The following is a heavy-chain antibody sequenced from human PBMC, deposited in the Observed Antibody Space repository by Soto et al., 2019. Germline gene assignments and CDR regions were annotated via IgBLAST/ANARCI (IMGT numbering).Heavy chain of an antibody. CDR1: GFTFSTYS. CDR3: AKDLEIWFAHV. Sequence: PGGSLRLSCAASGFTFSTYSMNWVRQAPGKGLEWVAYINSTGTIKYYAGSVKGRFTISRDNAKNSLYLQMNSLRAEDTAVYYCAKDLEIWFAHVWGQGTLVTVSS. CDR2: INSTGTIK. V-gene: IGHV3-48*01. D-gene: IGHD3-10*01. J-gene: IGHJ4*02.